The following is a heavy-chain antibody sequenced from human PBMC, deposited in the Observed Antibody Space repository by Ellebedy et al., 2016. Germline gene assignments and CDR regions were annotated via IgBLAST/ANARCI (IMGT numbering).Heavy chain of an antibody. CDR3: ARSPTVDTAMATASTFDY. J-gene: IGHJ4*02. D-gene: IGHD5-18*01. Sequence: SETLSLTCTVSGGSVSNNYWSWIRQPPGKGLEWIGYIYYSGSTNYNPSLKSRVTISVDTSKNQFSLKLSSVTAADTAVYYCARSPTVDTAMATASTFDYWGQGILVTVSS. CDR1: GGSVSNNY. CDR2: IYYSGST. V-gene: IGHV4-59*02.